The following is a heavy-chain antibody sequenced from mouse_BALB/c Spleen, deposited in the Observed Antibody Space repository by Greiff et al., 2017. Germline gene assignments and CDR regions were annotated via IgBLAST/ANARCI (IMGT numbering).Heavy chain of an antibody. J-gene: IGHJ2*01. D-gene: IGHD2-3*01. CDR2: INSNGGST. Sequence: EVQLVESGGGLVQPGGSLKLSCAASGFTFSSYGMSWVRQTPDKRLELVATINSNGGSTYYPDSVKGRFTISRDNAKNTLYLQMSSLKSEDTAMYYCARDGYYDYWGQGTTLTVSS. CDR3: ARDGYYDY. CDR1: GFTFSSYG. V-gene: IGHV5-6-3*01.